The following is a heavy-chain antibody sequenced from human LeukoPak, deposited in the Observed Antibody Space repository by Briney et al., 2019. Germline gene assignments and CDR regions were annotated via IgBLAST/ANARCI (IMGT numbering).Heavy chain of an antibody. J-gene: IGHJ4*02. CDR2: ISSSSSLR. V-gene: IGHV3-48*04. CDR1: GFTFSSYT. CDR3: AREIYSYGRAFDY. Sequence: GGSLRLSCAASGFTFSSYTMSWVRQAPGKGLEWVSYISSSSSLRYYGDSMKGRFTISRDNAKNTLYVQMNSLRAEDTAVYYCAREIYSYGRAFDYWGQGTLVTVSS. D-gene: IGHD5-18*01.